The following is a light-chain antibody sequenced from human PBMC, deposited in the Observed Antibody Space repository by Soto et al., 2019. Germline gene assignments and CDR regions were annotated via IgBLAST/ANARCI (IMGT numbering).Light chain of an antibody. CDR3: QQYNNWPLT. V-gene: IGKV3-15*01. CDR2: AVS. J-gene: IGKJ4*01. Sequence: ETVMTQSPDTLSVSPGESATLSCRASQKINNNFAWYQQRPGQAPRLLIYAVSTRATGIPARFSGSGSGTEFTLTISSLRSEDFAVYYCQQYNNWPLTFGGGTKVEIK. CDR1: QKINNN.